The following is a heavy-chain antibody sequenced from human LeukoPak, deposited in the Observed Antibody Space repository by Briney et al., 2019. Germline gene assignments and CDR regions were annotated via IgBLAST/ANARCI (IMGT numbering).Heavy chain of an antibody. Sequence: SETLSLTCTVSGGSISSSSYYWGWIRQPPGKGLEWIGSIYYSGSTYYNPSLKSRVTISVDTPKNQFSLKLSSVTAADTAVYYCARLVGAATYYFDYWGQGTLVTVYS. J-gene: IGHJ4*02. CDR3: ARLVGAATYYFDY. CDR2: IYYSGST. D-gene: IGHD2-15*01. V-gene: IGHV4-39*01. CDR1: GGSISSSSYY.